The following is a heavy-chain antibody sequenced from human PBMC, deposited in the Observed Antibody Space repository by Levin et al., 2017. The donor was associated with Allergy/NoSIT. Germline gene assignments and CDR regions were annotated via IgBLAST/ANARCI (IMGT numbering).Heavy chain of an antibody. V-gene: IGHV3-23*01. CDR1: GFTLSDSA. CDR3: ARGSYWTAGTCYSRLGY. J-gene: IGHJ4*02. CDR2: ISDSGSTT. Sequence: GGSLRLSCAGSGFTLSDSATTWVRQAPGEGLVWVSGISDSGSTTYYADSVRGRFTISRDISTNTVFLQMNSLSAEDTALYYCARGSYWTAGTCYSRLGYWGQGTLVTVSS. D-gene: IGHD2-15*01.